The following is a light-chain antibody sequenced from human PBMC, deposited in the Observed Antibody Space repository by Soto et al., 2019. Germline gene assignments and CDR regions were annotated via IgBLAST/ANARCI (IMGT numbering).Light chain of an antibody. CDR1: QTISSW. Sequence: IKLNQSPSTLSGSVGDRVAITGRASQTISSWLAWYQQKPGKAPKLLIYKASTLKSGVPSRFSGSASGTEFTLTISSLQSEDFAVYYCQQYNNWPPITFGQGTRLEIK. CDR2: KAS. J-gene: IGKJ5*01. V-gene: IGKV1-5*03. CDR3: QQYNNWPPIT.